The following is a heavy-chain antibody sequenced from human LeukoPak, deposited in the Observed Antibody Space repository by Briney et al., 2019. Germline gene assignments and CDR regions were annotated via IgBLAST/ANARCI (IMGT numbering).Heavy chain of an antibody. CDR1: GFTFSSYG. D-gene: IGHD3-16*01. Sequence: PGRSLRLSCAASGFTFSSYGMHWVRQAPGKGLEWVAVISYDGSNKYCADSVEGRFTISRDNSKNTLYLQMNSLRAEDTAVYYCAMGGSNFDYWGRGTPVTVSS. J-gene: IGHJ4*02. CDR3: AMGGSNFDY. CDR2: ISYDGSNK. V-gene: IGHV3-30*03.